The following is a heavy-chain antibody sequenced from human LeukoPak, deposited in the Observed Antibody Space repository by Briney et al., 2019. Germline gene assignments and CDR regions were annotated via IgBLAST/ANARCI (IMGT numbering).Heavy chain of an antibody. J-gene: IGHJ5*02. V-gene: IGHV3-21*01. Sequence: GGSLRLSCEASGFTFSNYSMSWVRQAPGKGLEWVSSISSRGSFRYDADSVKGRFTISRDNAKNTLNLQMNSLRAEDTAVYYCAGDLGQYYDTSDNWFDPWGQGTLVTVSS. CDR3: AGDLGQYYDTSDNWFDP. CDR2: ISSRGSFR. D-gene: IGHD3-22*01. CDR1: GFTFSNYS.